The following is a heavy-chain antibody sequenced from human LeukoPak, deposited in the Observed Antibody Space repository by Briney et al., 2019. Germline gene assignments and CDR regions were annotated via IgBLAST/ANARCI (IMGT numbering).Heavy chain of an antibody. CDR2: IIPIFGTA. D-gene: IGHD2-2*01. Sequence: ASVKVSCKDSGGTFSSYAISWVRQAPGQGLEWMGGIIPIFGTANYAQKFQGRGTITADESTSTVYMELSSLRSEDTAVYYCAREGRYCSSTSCPFDYWGQGTLVTVSS. V-gene: IGHV1-69*13. J-gene: IGHJ4*02. CDR3: AREGRYCSSTSCPFDY. CDR1: GGTFSSYA.